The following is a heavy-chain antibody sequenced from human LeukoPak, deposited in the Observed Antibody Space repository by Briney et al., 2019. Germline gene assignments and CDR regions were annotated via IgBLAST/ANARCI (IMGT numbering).Heavy chain of an antibody. J-gene: IGHJ3*02. Sequence: ASVKVSCKASGGTFSSYAISWVRQAPGQGLEWMGGIIPIFGTANYAQKFQGRVTITTDESTSTAYMELSSLRSEDTAVYYCARDLATPGAFDIWGQGTMVTVSS. V-gene: IGHV1-69*05. CDR3: ARDLATPGAFDI. D-gene: IGHD1-26*01. CDR2: IIPIFGTA. CDR1: GGTFSSYA.